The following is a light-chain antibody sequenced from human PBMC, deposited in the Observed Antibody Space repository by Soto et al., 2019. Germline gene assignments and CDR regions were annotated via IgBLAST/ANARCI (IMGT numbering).Light chain of an antibody. CDR1: QSVSSNY. V-gene: IGKV3-20*01. CDR3: QQYGGSLTWT. Sequence: EILLTQSPGTLSLSPGERATLSCRASQSVSSNYLAWYQQKPGQAPRLLIYGASSRATGIPDRFSCSGSGTYFSLTISRLEPEDFAVYYCQQYGGSLTWTFGQGTKVEIK. J-gene: IGKJ1*01. CDR2: GAS.